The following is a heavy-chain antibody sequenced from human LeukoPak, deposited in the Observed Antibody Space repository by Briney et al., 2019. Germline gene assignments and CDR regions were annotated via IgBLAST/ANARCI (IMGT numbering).Heavy chain of an antibody. J-gene: IGHJ4*02. D-gene: IGHD2-15*01. V-gene: IGHV3-33*01. CDR2: IWYDGTNR. Sequence: GGSLRLSCAASGFTFSDYGMHWVRQAPGKGLEWVAVIWYDGTNRYYTDSVKGRFTISRDNSKNTLYLQMNSLRAEDTAVYYCARLQLRSGRQPYYFDYWGQGTLVTVSS. CDR1: GFTFSDYG. CDR3: ARLQLRSGRQPYYFDY.